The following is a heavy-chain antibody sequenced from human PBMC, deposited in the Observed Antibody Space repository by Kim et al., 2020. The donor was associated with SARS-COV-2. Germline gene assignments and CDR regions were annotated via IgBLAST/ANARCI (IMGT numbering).Heavy chain of an antibody. CDR1: GYTFNTYG. D-gene: IGHD2-2*01. J-gene: IGHJ5*02. CDR3: AKGRVAPADNNWFDP. V-gene: IGHV1-18*01. Sequence: ASVKVSCKASGYTFNTYGIIWVRQAPGQGLEWMGWVSGYNGNTNYAQEVQDRVTMTTDTSTSTAYMELRSLRSDDTAVYYCAKGRVAPADNNWFDPWGQGTLVIVSS. CDR2: VSGYNGNT.